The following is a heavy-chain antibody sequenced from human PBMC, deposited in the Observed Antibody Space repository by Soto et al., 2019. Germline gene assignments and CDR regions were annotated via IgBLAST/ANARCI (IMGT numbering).Heavy chain of an antibody. CDR3: ARDTGGASTGDAFDI. V-gene: IGHV4-30-2*01. J-gene: IGHJ3*02. D-gene: IGHD2-8*02. CDR1: GGSISSRGYS. CDR2: IYHSGST. Sequence: QLQLQESGSGLVKPSQTLSLTCAVSGGSISSRGYSWSWIRQPPGKGLEWIGYIYHSGSTYYNPSLKSRVAIAVDRSKNQFSLNLSSVTAADTAVYYCARDTGGASTGDAFDIWGQGTMVTVS.